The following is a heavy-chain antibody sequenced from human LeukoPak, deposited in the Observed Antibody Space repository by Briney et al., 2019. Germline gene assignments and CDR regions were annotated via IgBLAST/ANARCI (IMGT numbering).Heavy chain of an antibody. V-gene: IGHV1-69*05. D-gene: IGHD2-2*02. Sequence: GASVKVSCKASGGTFSSYAISWVRQAPGQGLEWMGGIIPIFGTANYAQKFQGRVTITTDESTSTAYMELSSLRSEDTAVYYCARTPLVVPAAILNYYYYYVDVWGKGTTVTVSS. CDR2: IIPIFGTA. CDR1: GGTFSSYA. CDR3: ARTPLVVPAAILNYYYYYVDV. J-gene: IGHJ6*03.